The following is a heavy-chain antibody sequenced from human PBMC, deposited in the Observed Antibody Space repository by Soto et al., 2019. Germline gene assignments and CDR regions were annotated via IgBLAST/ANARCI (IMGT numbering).Heavy chain of an antibody. CDR3: AREPATAKPEGVDF. CDR1: GYTFSDYY. J-gene: IGHJ4*02. V-gene: IGHV1-2*02. Sequence: ASVKVSCKASGYTFSDYYIHWVRKAPGQGLEWMVCINPNSRRTKYAPKFQGGVTMTRDTSITTAYMELSRLRSGDTAVYYCAREPATAKPEGVDFWGQGTLVTVSS. CDR2: INPNSRRT. D-gene: IGHD1-1*01.